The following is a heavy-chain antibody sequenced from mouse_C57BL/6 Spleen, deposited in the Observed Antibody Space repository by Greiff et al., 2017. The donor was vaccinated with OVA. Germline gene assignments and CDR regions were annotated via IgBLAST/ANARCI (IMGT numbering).Heavy chain of an antibody. D-gene: IGHD4-1*01. J-gene: IGHJ2*01. Sequence: EVQVVESGGGLVKPGGSLKLSCAASGFTFSDYGMHWVRQAPEKGLEWVAYISSGSSTIYYADTVTGRFTISRDNAKNTLFLQMTRLRSEDTAMYYCASRGGTDYFDYWGQGTTLTVSS. CDR1: GFTFSDYG. CDR2: ISSGSSTI. CDR3: ASRGGTDYFDY. V-gene: IGHV5-17*01.